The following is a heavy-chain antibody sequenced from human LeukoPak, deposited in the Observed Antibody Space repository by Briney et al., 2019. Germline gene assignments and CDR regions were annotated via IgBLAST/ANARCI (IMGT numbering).Heavy chain of an antibody. CDR1: GYTFTDYY. Sequence: ASVKVSCKASGYTFTDYYMHWVRQAPGQGLEWMGWINPNSGGTNYAQMFQGRVTMTWDTSISTAYMELSRLRSDDTAVYYCARDRTTVTIFDYWGQGTLVTVSS. V-gene: IGHV1-2*02. CDR2: INPNSGGT. CDR3: ARDRTTVTIFDY. J-gene: IGHJ4*02. D-gene: IGHD4-11*01.